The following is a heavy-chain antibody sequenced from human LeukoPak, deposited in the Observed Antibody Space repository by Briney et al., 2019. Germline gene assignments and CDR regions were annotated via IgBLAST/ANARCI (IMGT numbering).Heavy chain of an antibody. CDR2: IKQDGSEK. J-gene: IGHJ6*02. Sequence: GGSLRLSRAEPRFTFSSYWMSSVRQAPGKGLEWVANIKQDGSEKYYVDSVKGRFTISRDNAKNSLYLQMNSLRAEDTAVYYCAREWELGYYYYGMDVWGQGTTVTVSS. V-gene: IGHV3-7*01. CDR1: RFTFSSYW. CDR3: AREWELGYYYYGMDV. D-gene: IGHD1-26*01.